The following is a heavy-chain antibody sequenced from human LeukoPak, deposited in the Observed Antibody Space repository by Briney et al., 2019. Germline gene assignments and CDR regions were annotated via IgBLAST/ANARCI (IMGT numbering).Heavy chain of an antibody. D-gene: IGHD5-18*01. CDR3: ARDNGWGYSYGPHFDY. J-gene: IGHJ4*02. CDR1: GGSITSGTFY. CDR2: IHHSGST. V-gene: IGHV4-39*07. Sequence: SETLSLTCTVSGGSITSGTFYWGWTRQPPGKGLEWIGTIHHSGSTSYNPSLQSRVAISVDTSNNQFSLRLSSVTAADTAVYYCARDNGWGYSYGPHFDYWGQGALVTVSS.